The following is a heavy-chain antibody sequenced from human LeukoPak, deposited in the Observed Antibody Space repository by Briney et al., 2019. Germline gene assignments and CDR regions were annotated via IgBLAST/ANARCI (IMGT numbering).Heavy chain of an antibody. CDR3: ARRLKQDATKTFDY. D-gene: IGHD5-12*01. CDR2: IKQDGSEK. V-gene: IGHV3-7*01. CDR1: GFTFSSYW. J-gene: IGHJ4*02. Sequence: GGSLRLSCAASGFTFSSYWMSWVRQAPGKGLEWVANIKQDGSEKYYVGSVKGRFTISRDNAKNSLDLQMNSLRAEDTAVYYCARRLKQDATKTFDYWGQGTLVTVSP.